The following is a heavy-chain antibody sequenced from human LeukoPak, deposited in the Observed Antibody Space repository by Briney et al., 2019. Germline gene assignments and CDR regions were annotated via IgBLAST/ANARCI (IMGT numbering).Heavy chain of an antibody. CDR3: ARDGVPFGSLNNWFDP. Sequence: ASVKVSCKASGYTFTSYGISWVRQAPGQGLEWMGWISAYNGNTNYAQKLQGRVTMTTDTSTSTAYMELRSLRSDDTAVYYCARDGVPFGSLNNWFDPWGQGTLVTVSS. CDR2: ISAYNGNT. J-gene: IGHJ5*02. CDR1: GYTFTSYG. D-gene: IGHD1-26*01. V-gene: IGHV1-18*01.